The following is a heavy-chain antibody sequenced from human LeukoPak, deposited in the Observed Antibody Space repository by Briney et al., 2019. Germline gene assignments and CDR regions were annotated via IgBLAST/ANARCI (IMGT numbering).Heavy chain of an antibody. Sequence: PGGSLRLSCTASGFTFSDYAMSWFRQAPGKGLEWVGFIRNKAYVGTAEYAASVKGIFTISRDDSKTIACLQMNSLKTEDTAVYYCTREKRYFDWFQADYWGQGTMVTVSS. CDR3: TREKRYFDWFQADY. J-gene: IGHJ4*02. CDR2: IRNKAYVGTA. D-gene: IGHD3-9*01. CDR1: GFTFSDYA. V-gene: IGHV3-49*03.